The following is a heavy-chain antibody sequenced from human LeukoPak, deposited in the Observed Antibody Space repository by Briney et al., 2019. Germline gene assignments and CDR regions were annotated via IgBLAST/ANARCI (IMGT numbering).Heavy chain of an antibody. CDR3: TREYYGPYKH. CDR2: IKSRTDGETT. Sequence: GGSLRLSCAASGFSFTGAWMSWVRQAPGKGLEWVGRIKSRTDGETTEYAASVKGRFTISRDDSKDTLFLQLDSLRAEDTAVYYCTREYYGPYKHWGPGTLVTVSS. J-gene: IGHJ1*01. CDR1: GFSFTGAW. D-gene: IGHD3-16*01. V-gene: IGHV3-15*01.